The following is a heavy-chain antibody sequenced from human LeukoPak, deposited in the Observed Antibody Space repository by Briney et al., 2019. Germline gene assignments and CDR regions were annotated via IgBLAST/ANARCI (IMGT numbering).Heavy chain of an antibody. CDR3: ARDYPGAPPGPIFPRDDAFDI. J-gene: IGHJ3*02. CDR2: IIPIFGTA. Sequence: GASVKVSCKASGGTFSSYAISWVRQAPGQGLEWMGGIIPIFGTANYAQKFQGRVTITTDESTSTAYMELSSLRSEDTAVYYCARDYPGAPPGPIFPRDDAFDIWGQGTMVTVSS. D-gene: IGHD3-3*01. V-gene: IGHV1-69*05. CDR1: GGTFSSYA.